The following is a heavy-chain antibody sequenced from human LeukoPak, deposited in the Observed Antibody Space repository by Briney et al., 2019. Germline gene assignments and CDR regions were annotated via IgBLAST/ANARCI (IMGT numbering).Heavy chain of an antibody. Sequence: PSETLSLTCTVSGDSISSSPYYWGWIRQPPGKGLEYIGNIYYSGSTYYSPSLKSRVTISVDTSKNHFSLRLSSVTAADTAVYYCARVGRNYSNDYYYYYYMDVWGKGTTVTISS. D-gene: IGHD1-7*01. V-gene: IGHV4-39*02. CDR1: GDSISSSPYY. CDR3: ARVGRNYSNDYYYYYYMDV. CDR2: IYYSGST. J-gene: IGHJ6*03.